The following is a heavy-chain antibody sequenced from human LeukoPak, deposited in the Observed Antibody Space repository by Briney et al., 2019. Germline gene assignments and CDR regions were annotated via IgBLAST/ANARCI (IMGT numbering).Heavy chain of an antibody. Sequence: SETLSLTCTVSGGSISSYYWSWIRQPPGKGLEWIGYIYYSGSTNYNPSLKSRVTISVDTSKNQFSLKLSSVTAADTAVYYCARVPPYSSSMWSPDYWGQGTLVTVSS. D-gene: IGHD6-6*01. J-gene: IGHJ4*02. CDR3: ARVPPYSSSMWSPDY. CDR1: GGSISSYY. CDR2: IYYSGST. V-gene: IGHV4-59*01.